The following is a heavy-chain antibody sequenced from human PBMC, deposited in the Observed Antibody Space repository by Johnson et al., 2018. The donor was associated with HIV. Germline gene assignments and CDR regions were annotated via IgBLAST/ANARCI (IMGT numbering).Heavy chain of an antibody. V-gene: IGHV3-11*01. Sequence: VQLVESGGGLVKPGGSLRLSCAVSGFTFSDYYMSCIRQAPGKGLECVSYISSGGSTIYYADSVKGRFTISRDNSKNTLYLQMNSLRAEDTAVYYCARGDGVTSAFDIWGQGTMVTVSS. CDR3: ARGDGVTSAFDI. CDR1: GFTFSDYY. CDR2: ISSGGSTI. J-gene: IGHJ3*02. D-gene: IGHD1-1*01.